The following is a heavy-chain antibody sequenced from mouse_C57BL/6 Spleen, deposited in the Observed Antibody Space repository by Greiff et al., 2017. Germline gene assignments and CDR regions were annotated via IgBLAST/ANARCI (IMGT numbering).Heavy chain of an antibody. J-gene: IGHJ2*01. CDR2: IHPNSGST. V-gene: IGHV1-64*01. CDR1: GYTFTSYW. CDR3: ARDYYGSSDDY. Sequence: QVQLQQPGAELVKPGASVKLSCKASGYTFTSYWMHWVKQRPGQGLEWIGMIHPNSGSTNYNEKFKSKATLTVDKSSSTAYMQLSSLTSEDAAGYYCARDYYGSSDDYWGQGTTLTVSS. D-gene: IGHD1-1*01.